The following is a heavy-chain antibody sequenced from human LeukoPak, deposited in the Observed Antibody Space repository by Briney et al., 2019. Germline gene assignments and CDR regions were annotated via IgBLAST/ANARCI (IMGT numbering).Heavy chain of an antibody. Sequence: SETLSLTCTVSGGSISSYYWSWIRQPAGKGLEWIGRIYTSGSTNYNPSLKSRVTMSVDTSKNQFSLKLSSATAADTAVYCCARGNYGDYSDAFDIWGQGTMVTVSS. CDR3: ARGNYGDYSDAFDI. CDR2: IYTSGST. D-gene: IGHD4-17*01. V-gene: IGHV4-4*07. CDR1: GGSISSYY. J-gene: IGHJ3*02.